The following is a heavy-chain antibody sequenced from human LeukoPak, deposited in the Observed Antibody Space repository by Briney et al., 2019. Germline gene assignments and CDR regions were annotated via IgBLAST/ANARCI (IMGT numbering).Heavy chain of an antibody. Sequence: GGSLRFSCAASGFTFSSYSMNWVRQAPGKGLEWVSSISSSSSYIYYADSVKGRFTISRDNAKNSLYLQMNSLRAEDTAVYYCARDSGYDLGVDYWGQGTLVTVSS. J-gene: IGHJ4*02. V-gene: IGHV3-21*01. CDR2: ISSSSSYI. CDR3: ARDSGYDLGVDY. D-gene: IGHD5-12*01. CDR1: GFTFSSYS.